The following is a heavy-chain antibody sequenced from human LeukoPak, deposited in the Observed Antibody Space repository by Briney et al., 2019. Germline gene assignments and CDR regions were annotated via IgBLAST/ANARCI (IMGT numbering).Heavy chain of an antibody. CDR2: IKQDGSEK. CDR1: GFTFSSYW. V-gene: IGHV3-7*01. J-gene: IGHJ6*03. CDR3: ARVHGSSWYGYYYYMDV. Sequence: PGGSLRLSCAASGFTFSSYWMSWVRQAPGKGLEWVANIKQDGSEKYYVDSVKGRFTISRDNAKNSLYLQMNSLRAEDTAVYYCARVHGSSWYGYYYYMDVWGKGTTVAVSS. D-gene: IGHD6-13*01.